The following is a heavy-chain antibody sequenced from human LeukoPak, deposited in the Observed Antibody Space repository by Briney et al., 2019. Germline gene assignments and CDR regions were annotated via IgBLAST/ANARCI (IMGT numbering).Heavy chain of an antibody. Sequence: GGPLRLSCAASGFTFSSYSMNWVRQAPGKGLEWVSYISSSSSTIYYADSVKGRFTISRDNAKNSLYLQMNSLRAEDTAVYYCARDPPVVYSSSWYLYFDYWGQGTLVTVSS. D-gene: IGHD6-13*01. CDR2: ISSSSSTI. V-gene: IGHV3-48*01. CDR3: ARDPPVVYSSSWYLYFDY. CDR1: GFTFSSYS. J-gene: IGHJ4*02.